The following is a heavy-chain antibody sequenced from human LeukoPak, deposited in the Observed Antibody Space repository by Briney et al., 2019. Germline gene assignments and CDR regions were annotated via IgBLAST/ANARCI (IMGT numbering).Heavy chain of an antibody. CDR2: ISGSGGST. Sequence: GGSLRLSCAASGFTFSSYGMSWVRQAPGKGLEWVSAISGSGGSTYYADSVTGRFTVSRDNSKNTMDLQMNNLRVDDTAIYYCAKDHANTPVVTNWGQGILVSVSS. V-gene: IGHV3-23*01. CDR3: AKDHANTPVVTN. CDR1: GFTFSSYG. D-gene: IGHD2-21*02. J-gene: IGHJ4*02.